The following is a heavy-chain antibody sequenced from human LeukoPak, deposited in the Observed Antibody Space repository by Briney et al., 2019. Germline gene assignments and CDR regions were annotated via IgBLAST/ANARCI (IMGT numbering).Heavy chain of an antibody. CDR3: ARAMVRGVIIDIRYYYYMDV. V-gene: IGHV3-7*01. D-gene: IGHD3-10*01. J-gene: IGHJ6*03. CDR2: IKQDGSEK. Sequence: GGSLRLSCAASGFTFSSYWTNWVRQAPGKGLEWVANIKQDGSEKYYVDSVKGRFTISRDNAKNSLYLQMNSLRAEDTAVYYCARAMVRGVIIDIRYYYYMDVWGKGTTVTVSS. CDR1: GFTFSSYW.